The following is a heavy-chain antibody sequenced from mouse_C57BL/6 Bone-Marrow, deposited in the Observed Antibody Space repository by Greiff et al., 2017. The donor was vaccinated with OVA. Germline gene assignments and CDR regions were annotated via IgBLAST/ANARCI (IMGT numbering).Heavy chain of an antibody. V-gene: IGHV1-81*01. Sequence: QVQLQQSGAELARPGASVKLSCKASGYTFTSYGISWVKQSTGQGLEWIGEIYPRSGNTYYNEKFKGKATLTADKSSSTAYMELRSLTSEDSAVYFCAREEATTVVAPFDYWGQGTTLTVSS. CDR1: GYTFTSYG. D-gene: IGHD1-1*01. CDR3: AREEATTVVAPFDY. J-gene: IGHJ2*01. CDR2: IYPRSGNT.